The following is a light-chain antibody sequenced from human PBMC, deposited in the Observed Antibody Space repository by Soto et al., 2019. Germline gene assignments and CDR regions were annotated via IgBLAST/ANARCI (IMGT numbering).Light chain of an antibody. CDR1: SSDIGYYDY. CDR2: EVS. V-gene: IGLV2-14*01. CDR3: TSYTRSNTLV. J-gene: IGLJ2*01. Sequence: QSALAQPASVSGSPGQSITISCTGTSSDIGYYDYVSWYQQHPGKAPKLVLYEVSNRPSGISNRFSGSKSGNTASLTISGLQAEDEANYYCTSYTRSNTLVFGGGTKVTVL.